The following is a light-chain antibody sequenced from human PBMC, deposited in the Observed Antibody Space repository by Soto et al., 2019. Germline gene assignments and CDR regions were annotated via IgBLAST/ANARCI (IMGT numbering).Light chain of an antibody. CDR3: QHYTNWPLT. J-gene: IGKJ4*01. CDR2: GAS. Sequence: EKVMTQSPATLSEATGERATLSCRASHSVSSRVGGYQQKPGQAPRLLIYGASTRATGLPARFSGSGSGTEFTLTISSLQSEDFAVYYCQHYTNWPLTFGGGTKVDIK. CDR1: HSVSSR. V-gene: IGKV3-15*01.